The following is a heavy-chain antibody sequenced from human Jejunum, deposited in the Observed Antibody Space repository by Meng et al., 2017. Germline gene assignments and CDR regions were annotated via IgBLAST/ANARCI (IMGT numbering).Heavy chain of an antibody. CDR3: ARDWGCRDGSCFSGLLEY. D-gene: IGHD2-15*01. Sequence: QLQLKESGPGLWKHSGNLSLTCGVSGGSISRSNRWSWVRPSPGKGRERIGEMYHGGDTNYNPSLETRLTITTDTARNEFSLKVRSVTAADTAVYYCARDWGCRDGSCFSGLLEYWAQGILVTVSS. J-gene: IGHJ4*02. CDR1: GGSISRSNR. CDR2: MYHGGDT. V-gene: IGHV4-4*02.